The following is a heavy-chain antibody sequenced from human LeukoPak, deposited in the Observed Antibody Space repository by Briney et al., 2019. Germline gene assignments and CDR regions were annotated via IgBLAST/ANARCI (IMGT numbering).Heavy chain of an antibody. V-gene: IGHV1-18*01. J-gene: IGHJ4*02. D-gene: IGHD3-22*01. CDR3: ARDVDSSGSRDY. Sequence: ASVKVSCKASGYTFVSFGITWVRQAPGQGLEWMGWISAYNGNTNYAQKLQGRVTMTRDTSISTAYMELSRLRSDDTAVYYCARDVDSSGSRDYWGQGTLVTVSS. CDR2: ISAYNGNT. CDR1: GYTFVSFG.